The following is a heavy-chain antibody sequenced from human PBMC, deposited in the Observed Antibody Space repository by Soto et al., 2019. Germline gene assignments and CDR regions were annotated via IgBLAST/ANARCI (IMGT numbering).Heavy chain of an antibody. CDR3: ARDREQWLVLPYY. CDR2: IYHSGST. Sequence: PSETLSLTCTVSGGSVSSGSYYWSWIRQPPGKGLEWIGYIYHSGSTYYNPSLKSRVTISVDRSKNQFSLKLSSVTAADTAVYYCARDREQWLVLPYYWGQGTLVTVSS. CDR1: GGSVSSGSYY. D-gene: IGHD6-19*01. J-gene: IGHJ4*02. V-gene: IGHV4-30-2*01.